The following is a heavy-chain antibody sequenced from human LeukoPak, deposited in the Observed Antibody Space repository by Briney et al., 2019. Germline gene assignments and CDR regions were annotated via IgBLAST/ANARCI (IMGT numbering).Heavy chain of an antibody. Sequence: GGSLRLSCAASGFTFSSYAMTWVRQAPGKGPEWVAAITDSGGATYYADSVKGRFTISRDNSGNTLYLRMNSLRAEDTALYYCAKGLYSSRCDGFDTWGQGTMITVSS. V-gene: IGHV3-23*01. CDR2: ITDSGGAT. J-gene: IGHJ3*02. CDR3: AKGLYSSRCDGFDT. D-gene: IGHD6-13*01. CDR1: GFTFSSYA.